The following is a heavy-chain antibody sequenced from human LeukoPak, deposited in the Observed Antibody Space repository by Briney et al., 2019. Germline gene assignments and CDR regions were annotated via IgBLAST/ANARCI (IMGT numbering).Heavy chain of an antibody. V-gene: IGHV4-34*01. J-gene: IGHJ4*02. CDR3: ARASYPSSSWYGPFDY. Sequence: SETLSLTCAVYGGSFSGYYWSWIRQPPGKGLEWIGEINHSGITNYNPSLKGQVTISVDTSKNQFSLKLSSVTAADTAVYYCARASYPSSSWYGPFDYWGQGTLVTVSS. CDR1: GGSFSGYY. CDR2: INHSGIT. D-gene: IGHD6-13*01.